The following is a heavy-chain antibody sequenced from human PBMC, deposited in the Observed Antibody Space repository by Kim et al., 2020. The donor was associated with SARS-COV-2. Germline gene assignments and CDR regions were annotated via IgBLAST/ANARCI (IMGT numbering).Heavy chain of an antibody. Sequence: GGSLRLSCAASGFTFSNYAMSWVRQAPGKGLEWVSAISGSGDTTYYPDSLKGRFSISRDNSKSTLYLQMNSLRAGDTAVYYCAKDLYDSSGSRYDFWGQGTLVTVSS. V-gene: IGHV3-23*01. CDR2: ISGSGDTT. CDR3: AKDLYDSSGSRYDF. CDR1: GFTFSNYA. J-gene: IGHJ4*02. D-gene: IGHD3-22*01.